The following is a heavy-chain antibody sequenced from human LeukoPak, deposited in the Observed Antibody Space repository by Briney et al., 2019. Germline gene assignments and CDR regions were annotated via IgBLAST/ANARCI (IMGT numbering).Heavy chain of an antibody. CDR1: DGSISSYY. Sequence: KASETLSLTCAVSDGSISSYYWNWIRQPPGKGLEWIGNIYNIGSTDYNPSLKSRVTISVNLSQKLISLKLTSVTAADTALYYCARHKGPYWYFDLWGRGTLVTVSS. CDR3: ARHKGPYWYFDL. V-gene: IGHV4-59*01. J-gene: IGHJ2*01. CDR2: IYNIGST.